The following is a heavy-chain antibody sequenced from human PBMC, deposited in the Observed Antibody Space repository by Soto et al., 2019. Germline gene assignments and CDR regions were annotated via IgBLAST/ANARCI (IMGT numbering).Heavy chain of an antibody. Sequence: GASVKVSCKASGYTVTNYAVHWVRQAPGKRLEWMGWRNAGDGNTKVAMNFLGRVTITRDTYATTAYRELSSRRAEDTAVYYCVRDGAVAGGRKGDLWGQGTLVTVSS. D-gene: IGHD6-19*01. J-gene: IGHJ4*02. CDR1: GYTVTNYA. CDR3: VRDGAVAGGRKGDL. V-gene: IGHV1-3*01. CDR2: RNAGDGNT.